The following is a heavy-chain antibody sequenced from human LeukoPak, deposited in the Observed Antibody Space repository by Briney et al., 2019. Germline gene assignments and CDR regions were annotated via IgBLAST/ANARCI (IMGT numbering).Heavy chain of an antibody. CDR3: ARDHCSSTSCPFDY. CDR1: GYSISSGYY. V-gene: IGHV4-38-2*02. J-gene: IGHJ4*02. CDR2: IYHSGST. D-gene: IGHD2-2*01. Sequence: SSETLSLTCTVSGYSISSGYYWGRIRQPPGKGLEWIGSIYHSGSTYYNPSLKSRVTISVDTSKNQFSLKLSSVTAADTAVYYCARDHCSSTSCPFDYWGQGTLVTVSS.